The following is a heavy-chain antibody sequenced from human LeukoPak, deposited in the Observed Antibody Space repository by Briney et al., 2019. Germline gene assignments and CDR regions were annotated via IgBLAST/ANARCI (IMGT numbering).Heavy chain of an antibody. CDR3: ARARSSWCSYYYGMDV. Sequence: ASVKVSCKASGYTFTGYYMHWVRQAPGQGLEWMGIINPSGGSTSYAQKFQGRVTMTRDTSTSTVYMELSSLRSEDTAVYYCARARSSWCSYYYGMDVWGQGTTVTVSS. CDR2: INPSGGST. D-gene: IGHD6-13*01. J-gene: IGHJ6*02. CDR1: GYTFTGYY. V-gene: IGHV1-46*01.